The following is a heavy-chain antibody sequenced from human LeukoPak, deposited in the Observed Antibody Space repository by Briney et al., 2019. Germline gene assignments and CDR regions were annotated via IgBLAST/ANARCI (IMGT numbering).Heavy chain of an antibody. V-gene: IGHV3-21*01. CDR3: VRDDDRPDNGLDY. D-gene: IGHD3-22*01. CDR2: ISSSYI. J-gene: IGHJ4*02. Sequence: GGSLRLSCAASGFTFSSYSMNWVRQAPGKGLEWVSSISSSYIYYADSVKGRFTISRDNAKNSLYLQMNSLRAEDTAVYYCVRDDDRPDNGLDYWGQGTLVTVSS. CDR1: GFTFSSYS.